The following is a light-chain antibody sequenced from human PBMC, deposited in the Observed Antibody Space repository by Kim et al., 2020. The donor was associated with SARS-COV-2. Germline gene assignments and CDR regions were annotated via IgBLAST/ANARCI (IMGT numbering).Light chain of an antibody. Sequence: GQSITISCPGTSSAVGGYNYVSWYQQHPGKAPKLMIYDVSNRPSGVSIRFSGSKSGNTASLTISGLQAEDEADYYCSSYTSSSTLVFGTGTKVTVL. J-gene: IGLJ1*01. V-gene: IGLV2-14*03. CDR3: SSYTSSSTLV. CDR1: SSAVGGYNY. CDR2: DVS.